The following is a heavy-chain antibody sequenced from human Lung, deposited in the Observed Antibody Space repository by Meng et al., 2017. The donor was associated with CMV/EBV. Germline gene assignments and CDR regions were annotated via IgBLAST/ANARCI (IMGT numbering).Heavy chain of an antibody. CDR2: IKQDGSEK. D-gene: IGHD3-10*01. CDR3: ARDLLLWFGELFPLDY. V-gene: IGHV3-7*01. CDR1: GFTFSSYW. Sequence: GGSLRLSCAASGFTFSSYWMSWVRQAPGKGLEWVANIKQDGSEKYYVDSVKGRFTISRDNAKNSLYLQMNSLRAEDTAVYYCARDLLLWFGELFPLDYWGQGTXVTVYS. J-gene: IGHJ4*02.